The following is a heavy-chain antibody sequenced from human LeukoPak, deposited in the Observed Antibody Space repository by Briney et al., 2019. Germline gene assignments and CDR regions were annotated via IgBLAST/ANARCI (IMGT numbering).Heavy chain of an antibody. CDR1: GFTFSSYG. J-gene: IGHJ3*02. Sequence: GGSLRLSCAASGFTFSSYGMTWVRQAPGKGLEWVSGINWNGGRIDYAESVKGRFTISRDNAKNSLYLQMNSLRAEDTALYYCARRFGELEPAFDTWGQGTMVTVSS. CDR2: INWNGGRI. D-gene: IGHD3-10*01. V-gene: IGHV3-20*04. CDR3: ARRFGELEPAFDT.